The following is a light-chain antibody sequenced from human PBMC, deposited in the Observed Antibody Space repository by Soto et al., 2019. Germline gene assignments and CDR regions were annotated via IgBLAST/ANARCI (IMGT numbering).Light chain of an antibody. CDR3: LQRSKWPLT. J-gene: IGKJ4*01. CDR1: QSVSIY. V-gene: IGKV3-11*01. CDR2: DAS. Sequence: EIVLTQSPATLSLSPGERATLSCRASQSVSIYLAWYQQKPGQAPRLLIYDASNRATGIPARFSGSGSGTDFTLTISSLEPEDFALYYCLQRSKWPLTFGGGTKVEIK.